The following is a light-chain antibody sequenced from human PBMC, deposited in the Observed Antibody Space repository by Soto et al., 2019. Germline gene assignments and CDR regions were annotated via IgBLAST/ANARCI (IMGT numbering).Light chain of an antibody. V-gene: IGLV2-14*01. CDR3: SSYRGSGTSYV. Sequence: QSVLTQPASVSGSPGQSITSSCTGTSSDVGGYDYVSWYQQHPGKAPKLIIYDVSNRPSGLSNRFSGSKSGNTASLTISGLQTEDEADYFCSSYRGSGTSYVFGTGTKVTAL. CDR2: DVS. J-gene: IGLJ1*01. CDR1: SSDVGGYDY.